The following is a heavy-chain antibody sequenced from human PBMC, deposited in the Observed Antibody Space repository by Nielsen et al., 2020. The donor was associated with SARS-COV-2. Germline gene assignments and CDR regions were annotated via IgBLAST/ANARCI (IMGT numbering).Heavy chain of an antibody. D-gene: IGHD3-10*01. V-gene: IGHV4-59*06. CDR3: AKTHYYSGRRFDP. CDR2: IHYVGST. Sequence: SETLSLTCSVSGDSISTYYWSWIRQHPGKGLEWIGYIHYVGSTYYNPSLQGRVTMSVDTSENQFSLKLKSVTAADTAVYYCAKTHYYSGRRFDPWGQGTLVTVSS. CDR1: GDSISTYY. J-gene: IGHJ5*02.